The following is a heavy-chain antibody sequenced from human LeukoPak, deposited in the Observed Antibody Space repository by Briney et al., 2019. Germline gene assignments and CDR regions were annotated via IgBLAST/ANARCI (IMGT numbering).Heavy chain of an antibody. J-gene: IGHJ3*02. D-gene: IGHD3-3*01. CDR1: GFTFSDYY. CDR3: ARDDFWSGSHDAFDI. Sequence: GGSLRLSCAASGFTFSDYYMSWIRQAPGKGLEWVSYISSSGSTIYYADSVKGGFTISRDNAKNSLYLQMNSLRAEDTAVYYCARDDFWSGSHDAFDIWGQGTMVTVSS. CDR2: ISSSGSTI. V-gene: IGHV3-11*04.